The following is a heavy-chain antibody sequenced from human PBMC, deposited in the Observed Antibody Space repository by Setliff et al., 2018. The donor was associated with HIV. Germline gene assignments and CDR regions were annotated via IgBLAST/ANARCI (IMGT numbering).Heavy chain of an antibody. CDR3: ARLRYGSGIPLDV. J-gene: IGHJ6*04. V-gene: IGHV4-39*01. CDR1: GASISSSTDY. D-gene: IGHD3-10*01. Sequence: SETLSLTCTVSGASISSSTDYWGWIRQSPGKGLEWIGSRYYSGSTYQNPSLKSRVTIPVDTSKNQFSLELSSVTAADTAVYYCARLRYGSGIPLDVWGTGISVTVSS. CDR2: RYYSGST.